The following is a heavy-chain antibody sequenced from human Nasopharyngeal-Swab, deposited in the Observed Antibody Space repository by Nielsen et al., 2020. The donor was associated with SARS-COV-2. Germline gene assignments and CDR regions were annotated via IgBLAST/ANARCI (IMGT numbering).Heavy chain of an antibody. D-gene: IGHD5-12*01. CDR1: GGSFSDYS. CDR2: INHSGIT. Sequence: SQTFSLTCAVSGGSFSDYSWSWIRQSPGKGLECIGEINHSGITKYNPSLKSQVTISVDTAKNHLSLKVTSVTAADTAVYFCASGGVVYGGYDPSTPRHNLNYWGQGTQVTVSP. V-gene: IGHV4-34*01. J-gene: IGHJ4*02. CDR3: ASGGVVYGGYDPSTPRHNLNY.